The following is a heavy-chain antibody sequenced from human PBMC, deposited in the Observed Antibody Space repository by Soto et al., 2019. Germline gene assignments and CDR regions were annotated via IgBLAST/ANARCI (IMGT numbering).Heavy chain of an antibody. CDR2: ISGSGGSI. D-gene: IGHD1-1*01. CDR1: GFTFSTYA. Sequence: EVQLLESGGGLVQPGGSLRLSCAASGFTFSTYAMNWVRQAPGNGLEWVSAISGSGGSIHYADSVKGRFTISRDNSKNTLYLQINTLRDEDKAVYHCVKGYWKGDVWGQGTTVTVSS. CDR3: VKGYWKGDV. J-gene: IGHJ6*02. V-gene: IGHV3-23*01.